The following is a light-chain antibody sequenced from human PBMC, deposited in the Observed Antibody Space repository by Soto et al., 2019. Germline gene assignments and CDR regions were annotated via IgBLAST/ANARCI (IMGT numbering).Light chain of an antibody. CDR3: QQRSSWPLT. Sequence: EIVLTQSPATLSLSPGERATLSCRASQSARSYLAWYQQKPGQAPRLLIYDAFNRATGVPARFSGSGSGTDFTLTISSLETEDFAVYYCQQRSSWPLTFGGGTKVELK. J-gene: IGKJ4*01. V-gene: IGKV3-11*01. CDR1: QSARSY. CDR2: DAF.